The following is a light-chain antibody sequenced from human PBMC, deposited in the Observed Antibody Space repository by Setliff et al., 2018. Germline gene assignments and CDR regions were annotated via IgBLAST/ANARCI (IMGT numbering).Light chain of an antibody. V-gene: IGLV1-44*01. CDR1: GSNIGAGSD. Sequence: QSVLTQPPSVSGAPGQRVTISCTGSGSNIGAGSDVHWYQFLPGTAPKLLIYSNNQRPSGVPDRFSGSESGTSASLAISGLQSGDEADYYCAAWGDSLNGHVFGTGTKVTVL. CDR3: AAWGDSLNGHV. J-gene: IGLJ1*01. CDR2: SNN.